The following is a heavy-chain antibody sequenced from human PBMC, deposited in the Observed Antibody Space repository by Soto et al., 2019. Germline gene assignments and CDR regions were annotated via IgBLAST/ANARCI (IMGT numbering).Heavy chain of an antibody. CDR2: IYHSGST. CDR3: ARVPGP. V-gene: IGHV4-30-2*01. Sequence: SETLCLPCAVSGGSISSGGYSWSWIRQPPGKGLEWIGYIYHSGSTYYNPSLKSRVTISVDRSKNQFSLKLSSVTAADTAVYYCARVPGPWGQGTLVTVSS. J-gene: IGHJ5*02. CDR1: GGSISSGGYS.